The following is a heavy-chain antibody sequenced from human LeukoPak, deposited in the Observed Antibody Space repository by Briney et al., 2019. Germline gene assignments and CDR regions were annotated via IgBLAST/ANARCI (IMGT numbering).Heavy chain of an antibody. CDR2: INHSGST. D-gene: IGHD2-2*02. CDR1: GGSISSDPYY. CDR3: AGCDCSSTSCYMCYFDY. J-gene: IGHJ4*02. Sequence: SETLSLTCTVSGGSISSDPYYWGWIRQPPGKGLEWIGEINHSGSTNYNPSLKSRVTISVDTSKNQFSLKLSSVTAADTAVYYCAGCDCSSTSCYMCYFDYWGQGTLVTVSS. V-gene: IGHV4-39*07.